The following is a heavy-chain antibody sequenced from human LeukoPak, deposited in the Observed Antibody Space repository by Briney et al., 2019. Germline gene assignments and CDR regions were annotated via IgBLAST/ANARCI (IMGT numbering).Heavy chain of an antibody. CDR1: GFTFSTFA. D-gene: IGHD2-8*02. J-gene: IGHJ4*02. Sequence: GGSLRLSCAASGFTFSTFAMIWVRQPPGKGLEWVSSIFPSSDEIHYADSVRGRFTISRDNSKSTLSLQMNSLRAEDTAIYYCATYRQVLLPFESWGQGTLATVSS. V-gene: IGHV3-23*01. CDR2: IFPSSDEI. CDR3: ATYRQVLLPFES.